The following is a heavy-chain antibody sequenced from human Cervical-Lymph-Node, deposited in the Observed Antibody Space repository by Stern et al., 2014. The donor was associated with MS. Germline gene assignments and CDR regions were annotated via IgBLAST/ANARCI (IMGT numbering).Heavy chain of an antibody. V-gene: IGHV4-34*01. CDR1: GGSFSGYY. J-gene: IGHJ3*02. Sequence: QVQLQQWGAGLLKPSETLSLTCAVYGGSFSGYYWSWIRQPPGKGLEWIGEINHSGSNNNNPSLKSRVTISVATSHTKFFQKFRTVTAADTAVYYCARRYEIGAFDIWGQGTMVTVSS. CDR3: ARRYEIGAFDI. CDR2: INHSGSN. D-gene: IGHD3-3*01.